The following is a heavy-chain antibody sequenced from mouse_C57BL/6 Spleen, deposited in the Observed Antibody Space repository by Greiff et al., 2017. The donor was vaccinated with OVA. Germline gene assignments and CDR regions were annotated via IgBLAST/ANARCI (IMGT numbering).Heavy chain of an antibody. CDR3: ARDGRGGAMDY. J-gene: IGHJ4*01. Sequence: EVMLVESEGGLVQPGSSMKLSCTASGFTFSDYYMAWVRQVPEKGLEWVANINYDGSSTYYLDSLKSRFIISRDNAKNILYLQMSSLKSEDTATYYCARDGRGGAMDYWGQGTSVTVSS. V-gene: IGHV5-16*01. CDR1: GFTFSDYY. CDR2: INYDGSST.